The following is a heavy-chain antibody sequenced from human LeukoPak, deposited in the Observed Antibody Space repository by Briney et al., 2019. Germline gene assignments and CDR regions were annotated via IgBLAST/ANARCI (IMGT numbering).Heavy chain of an antibody. Sequence: GGSLRLSCAASGFTFDDYGMSWVRQAPGKGLEWVSGINWNDGSTGYADSVKGRFTISRDNAKNSLYLQMNSLRAEDTALYHCARVEGGGSYFYYFDYWGQGTLVTVSS. CDR2: INWNDGST. J-gene: IGHJ4*02. CDR3: ARVEGGGSYFYYFDY. CDR1: GFTFDDYG. D-gene: IGHD1-26*01. V-gene: IGHV3-20*01.